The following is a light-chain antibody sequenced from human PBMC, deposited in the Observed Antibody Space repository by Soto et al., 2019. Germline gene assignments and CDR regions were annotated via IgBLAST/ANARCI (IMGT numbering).Light chain of an antibody. Sequence: DIQMTQSPSSLSASVGDRVTITCRASQSISSYVNWYQQKPGKAPKLLIYAASTLQSGVPSRFSGSGSGTDFTLTSSSLQAEDFATYYGQQSYSTPYTFGQGTKLEIK. V-gene: IGKV1-39*01. CDR1: QSISSY. J-gene: IGKJ2*01. CDR3: QQSYSTPYT. CDR2: AAS.